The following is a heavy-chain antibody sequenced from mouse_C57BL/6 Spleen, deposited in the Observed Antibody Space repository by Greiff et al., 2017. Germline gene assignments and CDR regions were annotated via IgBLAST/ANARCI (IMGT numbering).Heavy chain of an antibody. CDR2: IHPNSGST. CDR1: GYTFTSYW. D-gene: IGHD1-1*01. V-gene: IGHV1-64*01. J-gene: IGHJ4*01. CDR3: TRWDYGSSPYAMDY. Sequence: QVQLQQPGAELVKPGASVKLSCKASGYTFTSYWMHWVKQRPGQGLEWIGMIHPNSGSTNYTETFKSKATLTVDKSSSTAYLQLSRLTSEDSAVYYCTRWDYGSSPYAMDYWGQGTSVTVSS.